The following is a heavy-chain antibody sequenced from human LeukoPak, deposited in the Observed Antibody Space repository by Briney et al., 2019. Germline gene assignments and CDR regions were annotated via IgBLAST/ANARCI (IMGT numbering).Heavy chain of an antibody. J-gene: IGHJ4*02. V-gene: IGHV4-34*01. CDR1: GGSFSGYY. Sequence: EASETLSLTCAVYGGSFSGYYWSWIRQPPGKGLEWIGEINHSGSTNYNPSLKSRVTISLDTSRNQFSLRLSSVTAADTAVYYCVRFSSGCSTASCYLDYWGQGTLVTVSS. CDR2: INHSGST. D-gene: IGHD2-2*01. CDR3: VRFSSGCSTASCYLDY.